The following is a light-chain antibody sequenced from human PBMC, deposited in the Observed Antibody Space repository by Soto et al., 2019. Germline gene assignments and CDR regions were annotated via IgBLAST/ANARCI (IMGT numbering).Light chain of an antibody. CDR1: QSMNDW. V-gene: IGKV1-5*01. CDR3: LRYNAFSQT. J-gene: IGKJ1*01. CDR2: DAS. Sequence: IQMTQAPSALSASVGDRVTITCRASQSMNDWLAWFQQKPGKAPKVLIYDASSLQSGVPSRFSGSGSGTEFTLTIDGLQPDDVATYYCLRYNAFSQTFGQGTKVDIK.